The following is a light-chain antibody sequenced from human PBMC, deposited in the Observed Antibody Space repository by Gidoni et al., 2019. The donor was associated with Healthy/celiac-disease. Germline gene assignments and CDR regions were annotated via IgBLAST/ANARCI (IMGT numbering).Light chain of an antibody. Sequence: QSALTQPPSASGSPGQSVTISCTGTSSYVGGYNSFSWYQQHPGKAPKLLIYEVSKRPSGVPDRFSGSKSGNTASLTVSGLQAEDEADYYCSSYAGSNNFEVFGTGTKVTVL. V-gene: IGLV2-8*01. CDR3: SSYAGSNNFEV. CDR2: EVS. CDR1: SSYVGGYNS. J-gene: IGLJ1*01.